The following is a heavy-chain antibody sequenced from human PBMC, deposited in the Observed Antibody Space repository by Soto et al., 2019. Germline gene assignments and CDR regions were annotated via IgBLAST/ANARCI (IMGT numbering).Heavy chain of an antibody. V-gene: IGHV6-1*01. CDR1: GDSVSSNSAA. J-gene: IGHJ6*02. Sequence: SQTLSLTCAISGDSVSSNSAAWNWIRQSPSRGLEWLGRTYYRSKWYNDYAVSVKSRITINPDTSKNQFSLQLNSVTPEDTAVYYCARESGSESYYYYYGMDVWGQGTTVTVSS. CDR3: ARESGSESYYYYYGMDV. CDR2: TYYRSKWYN. D-gene: IGHD3-10*01.